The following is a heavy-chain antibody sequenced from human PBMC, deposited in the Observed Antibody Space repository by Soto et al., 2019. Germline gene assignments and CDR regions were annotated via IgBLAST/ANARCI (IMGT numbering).Heavy chain of an antibody. Sequence: GASVKASCKASRGTFGSYAMRWVRQAPGQGLEWMGAIIPIFGTANYAQKFQGRFTITADESTSTAYMELRSLRSEATAVYYCERALYSGSYYGMDVWAQGTTVTVSS. CDR1: RGTFGSYA. J-gene: IGHJ6*02. V-gene: IGHV1-69*13. CDR2: IIPIFGTA. D-gene: IGHD1-26*01. CDR3: ERALYSGSYYGMDV.